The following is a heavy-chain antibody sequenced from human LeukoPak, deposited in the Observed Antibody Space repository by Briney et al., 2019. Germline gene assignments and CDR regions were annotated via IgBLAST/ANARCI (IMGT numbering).Heavy chain of an antibody. CDR2: IGGRGDGI. CDR3: AREIPGRIAADC. D-gene: IGHD2-15*01. V-gene: IGHV3-48*01. J-gene: IGHJ4*02. Sequence: PGGSLRLSCAASGFTFSDYSMNWVRQAPGKGLEWISYIGGRGDGISYADSVKGRFTVSRDNAKNSPFLQMNRLRGEDTAIYFCAREIPGRIAADCWGQGTLVTVSS. CDR1: GFTFSDYS.